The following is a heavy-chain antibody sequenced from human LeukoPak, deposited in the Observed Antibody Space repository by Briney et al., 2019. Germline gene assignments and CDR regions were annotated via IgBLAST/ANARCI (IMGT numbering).Heavy chain of an antibody. D-gene: IGHD6-19*01. CDR2: ISGSGGST. CDR1: GFTFSSYA. J-gene: IGHJ4*02. CDR3: ASRIAVAGPFDY. V-gene: IGHV3-23*01. Sequence: GGSLRLSCAASGFTFSSYAMSWVRQAPGKGLEWVSAISGSGGSTYYADSVKGRFTVSRDNSKNTLYLQMNSLRAEDTAVYYCASRIAVAGPFDYWGQGILVTVSS.